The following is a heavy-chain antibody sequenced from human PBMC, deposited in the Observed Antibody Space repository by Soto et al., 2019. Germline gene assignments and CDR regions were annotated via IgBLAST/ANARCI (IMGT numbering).Heavy chain of an antibody. V-gene: IGHV3-30-3*01. CDR3: ARRGYGMDV. CDR2: ISYDGSNK. Sequence: QVQLVESGGGVVQPVRSLRLSCAASGFNVSSYAMHWVRQSPGKGLEGVAVISYDGSNKYYADSVKGRFTISRDNSTNTLYLQMNSLRAEDTAVYYCARRGYGMDVWGQGPTVTVSS. J-gene: IGHJ6*02. D-gene: IGHD3-16*01. CDR1: GFNVSSYA.